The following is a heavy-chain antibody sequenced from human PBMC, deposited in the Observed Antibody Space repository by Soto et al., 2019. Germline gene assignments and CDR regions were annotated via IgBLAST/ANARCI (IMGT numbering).Heavy chain of an antibody. CDR2: SSNSGTFA. J-gene: IGHJ4*02. CDR3: ARSGDNYNLLDY. D-gene: IGHD1-1*01. Sequence: QVQLVESGGGVVKPGGSLRLSCAASGFTFSDYYMSWIRQAPGKGLEWISYSSNSGTFARYADSVKGRFSISRGNAKNSLYLQIDSLRGEDTAIYYCARSGDNYNLLDYWGQGTPVTVSS. CDR1: GFTFSDYY. V-gene: IGHV3-11*06.